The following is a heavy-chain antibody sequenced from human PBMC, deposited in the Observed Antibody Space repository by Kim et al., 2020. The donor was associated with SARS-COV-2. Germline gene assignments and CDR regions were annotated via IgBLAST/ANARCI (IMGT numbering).Heavy chain of an antibody. Sequence: GGSLRLSCAASGFTFSSYSMNWVRQAPGKGLEWVSYISSSSSTIYYADSVKGRFTISRDNAKNSLYLQMNSLRDEDTAVYYCARDSVGLGATTVGGVDYWGQGTLVTVSS. J-gene: IGHJ4*02. D-gene: IGHD1-26*01. CDR3: ARDSVGLGATTVGGVDY. CDR2: ISSSSSTI. V-gene: IGHV3-48*02. CDR1: GFTFSSYS.